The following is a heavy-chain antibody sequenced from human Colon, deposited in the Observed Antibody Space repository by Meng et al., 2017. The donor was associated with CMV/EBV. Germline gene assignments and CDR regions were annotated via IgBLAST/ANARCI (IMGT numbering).Heavy chain of an antibody. CDR3: ARRRTGVTGWEWFDP. D-gene: IGHD2-21*02. CDR2: IDNSGTT. J-gene: IGHJ5*02. V-gene: IGHV4-39*07. CDR1: GDAIVSTGNY. Sequence: SATLSLTCTVPGDAIVSTGNYWGWIRQPPGKGLEWIGSIDNSGTTYYSPSLRSRVTISGDTSQNQFSLRLTSVTAADAAVYYCARRRTGVTGWEWFDPWGQGTLVTVSS.